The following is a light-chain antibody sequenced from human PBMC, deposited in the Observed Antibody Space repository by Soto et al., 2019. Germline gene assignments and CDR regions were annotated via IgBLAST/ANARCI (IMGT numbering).Light chain of an antibody. Sequence: EIGLTQSPATLSLSPLKRSTLSFMASQNISSYLIWYQQKPGQAPRLLIYDVSNRATGIPARFSGSGSGTDFTLTISSLEPEDFAVYYCQQRSNWPRTFGQGTKVDIK. CDR3: QQRSNWPRT. J-gene: IGKJ1*01. CDR1: QNISSY. CDR2: DVS. V-gene: IGKV3-11*01.